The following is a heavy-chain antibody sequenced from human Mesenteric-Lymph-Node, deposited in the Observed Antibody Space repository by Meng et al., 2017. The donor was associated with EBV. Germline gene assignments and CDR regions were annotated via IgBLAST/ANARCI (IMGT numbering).Heavy chain of an antibody. Sequence: QAQLVQSWGKVKKPGASVKVSCKASGYTFTSNYIHWVRQAPGQGPEWMGLINPSSGGTSYAQKFQGRVTMTRDTSTSTVYMEVISLRSDDTAVYYCTRVVYREFDPWGQGTLV. V-gene: IGHV1-46*01. CDR3: TRVVYREFDP. J-gene: IGHJ5*02. CDR2: INPSSGGT. D-gene: IGHD5/OR15-5a*01. CDR1: GYTFTSNY.